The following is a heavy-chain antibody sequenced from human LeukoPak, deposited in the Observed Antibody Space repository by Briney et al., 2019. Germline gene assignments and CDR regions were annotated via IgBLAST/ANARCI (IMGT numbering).Heavy chain of an antibody. CDR2: ISYDGSNK. CDR3: ARLDSSGYLDDY. CDR1: GFTFSSYA. Sequence: QPGRSLRLSCAASGFTFSSYAMHWVRQAPGKGLEWVAVISYDGSNKYYADSVKGRFTISRDNSKNTLYLQMNSLRAEDTAVYYCARLDSSGYLDDYWGQGTLVTVSS. J-gene: IGHJ4*02. V-gene: IGHV3-30-3*01. D-gene: IGHD3-22*01.